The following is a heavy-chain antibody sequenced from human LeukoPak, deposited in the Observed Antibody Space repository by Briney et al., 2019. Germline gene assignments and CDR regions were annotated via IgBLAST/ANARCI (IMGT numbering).Heavy chain of an antibody. Sequence: GGSLRLSCVASGFTFGKYWMSWVRQAPGKGLEWVANIKLDGSEKNYVDSVKGRFTISRDNTKNSLYLQRNSLRVEDTAVFYCARDQYDTWSRRGNFDSWGQGTLVIVSS. D-gene: IGHD3-3*01. CDR3: ARDQYDTWSRRGNFDS. CDR2: IKLDGSEK. V-gene: IGHV3-7*03. J-gene: IGHJ4*02. CDR1: GFTFGKYW.